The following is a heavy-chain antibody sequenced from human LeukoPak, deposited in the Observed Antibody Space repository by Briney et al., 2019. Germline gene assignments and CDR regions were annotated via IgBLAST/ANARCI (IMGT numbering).Heavy chain of an antibody. CDR1: GFTFSSYG. Sequence: GRSLRLSCAASGFTFSSYGMHWVRQAPGKGLEWVAVIWYDGSNKYYADSVKGRFTISRDNAKNSLYLQMNSLRAEDTAVYYCAKDPVVGATLFYFDNWGQGTLVTVSS. D-gene: IGHD1-26*01. V-gene: IGHV3-33*03. J-gene: IGHJ4*02. CDR3: AKDPVVGATLFYFDN. CDR2: IWYDGSNK.